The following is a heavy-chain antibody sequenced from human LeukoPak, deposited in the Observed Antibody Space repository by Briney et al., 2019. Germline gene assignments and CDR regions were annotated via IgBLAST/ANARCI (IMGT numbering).Heavy chain of an antibody. CDR3: ARDPWYDDSGSYVYFDS. Sequence: PSETLSLTCTVSGGSISSSDYYWGWIRQSPGKGLEWIGSVHDYRSSYYNPSLNSRVTISLNTFNNQFSLRLNSVTAADTAVYYCARDPWYDDSGSYVYFDSWGQGILVAVSS. CDR1: GGSISSSDYY. CDR2: VHDYRSS. V-gene: IGHV4-39*07. D-gene: IGHD3-10*01. J-gene: IGHJ4*02.